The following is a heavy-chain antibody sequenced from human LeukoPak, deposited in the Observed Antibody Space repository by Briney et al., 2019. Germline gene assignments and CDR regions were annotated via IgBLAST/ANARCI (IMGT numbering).Heavy chain of an antibody. Sequence: PSETLSLTCAVYGGSFSGYYWSWIRQPPGKGLEWIGEINHSGSTNYNPSLKSRVTISVDTSKNQFSLKLSSVTAADTAVYYCAGRDCSSTSCFIYHMDVWGKGTTVTVSS. CDR3: AGRDCSSTSCFIYHMDV. CDR2: INHSGST. V-gene: IGHV4-34*01. D-gene: IGHD2-2*01. J-gene: IGHJ6*03. CDR1: GGSFSGYY.